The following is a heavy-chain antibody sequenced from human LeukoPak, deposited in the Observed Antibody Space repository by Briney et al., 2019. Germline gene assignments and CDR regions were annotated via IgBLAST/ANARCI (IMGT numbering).Heavy chain of an antibody. D-gene: IGHD3-22*01. CDR1: GFTFSSYW. J-gene: IGHJ6*02. CDR3: AREVPYYYDSSGLYYYYGMDV. Sequence: GGSLRLSCEASGFTFSSYWMSWVRQAPGKGLEWVSVIYSGGSTYYADSVKGRFTISRDNSKNTPYLQMNSLRAEDTAVYYCAREVPYYYDSSGLYYYYGMDVWGQGTTVTVSS. V-gene: IGHV3-66*02. CDR2: IYSGGST.